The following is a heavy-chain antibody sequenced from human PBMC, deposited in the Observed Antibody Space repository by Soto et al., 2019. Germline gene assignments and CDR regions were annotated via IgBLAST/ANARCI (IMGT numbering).Heavy chain of an antibody. D-gene: IGHD2-8*01. CDR2: ISAYNGNT. CDR1: GYTFTSYG. CDR3: ARDTCTNGLCYLCY. J-gene: IGHJ4*02. Sequence: VKVSCKASGYTFTSYGISWVRQAPGQGLEWMGWISAYNGNTNYAQKLQGRVTMTTDTSTSTAYMELRSLRSDDTAVYYCARDTCTNGLCYLCYCGKGTLVTVSS. V-gene: IGHV1-18*01.